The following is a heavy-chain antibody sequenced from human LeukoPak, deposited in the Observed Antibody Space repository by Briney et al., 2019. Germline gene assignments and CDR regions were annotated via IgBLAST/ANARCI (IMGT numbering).Heavy chain of an antibody. CDR2: RYSSGRT. J-gene: IGHJ4*02. V-gene: IGHV4-34*01. Sequence: SETLSLACSVYVGSFSGYYWSWIRQPPGKGLEWIGSRYSSGRTYYNPSLKSRVTISVDTSKNQLSLKLSSVTAADTAVYYSARRRWQRGPDVVNPFDNWGQGTLVTVSS. D-gene: IGHD5-12*01. CDR3: ARRRWQRGPDVVNPFDN. CDR1: VGSFSGYY.